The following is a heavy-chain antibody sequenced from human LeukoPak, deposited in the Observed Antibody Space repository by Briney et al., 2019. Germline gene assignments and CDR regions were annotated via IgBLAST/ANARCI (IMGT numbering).Heavy chain of an antibody. D-gene: IGHD1-26*01. CDR1: GFTFSNYG. J-gene: IGHJ4*02. V-gene: IGHV3-30*02. CDR3: AKDLSPMVGAKTFDY. Sequence: GGSLRLSCAASGFTFSNYGMHWVRQAPGKGLEWVVFIRYDGSNKYYADSVKGRFTISRDNSKNTLYLQMNSLRAEDTAVYFCAKDLSPMVGAKTFDYWGQGTLVTVSS. CDR2: IRYDGSNK.